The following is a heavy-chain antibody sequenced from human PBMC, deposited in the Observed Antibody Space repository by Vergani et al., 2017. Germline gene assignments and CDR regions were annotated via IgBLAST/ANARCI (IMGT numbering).Heavy chain of an antibody. D-gene: IGHD3-22*01. J-gene: IGHJ2*01. Sequence: QVQLVQSGAEVKKPGSSVKVSCKASGGTFSSYAISWVRQAPGQGLEWMGWINTNTGNPTYAQGFTGRFVFSLDTSVSTAYLQISSLKAEDTAVYYCAREVYDSSGYYSPRSYWYFDLWGRGTLVTVSS. CDR3: AREVYDSSGYYSPRSYWYFDL. V-gene: IGHV7-4-1*02. CDR2: INTNTGNP. CDR1: GGTFSSYA.